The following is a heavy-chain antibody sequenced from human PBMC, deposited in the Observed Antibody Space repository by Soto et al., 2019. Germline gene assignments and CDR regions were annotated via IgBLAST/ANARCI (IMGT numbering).Heavy chain of an antibody. Sequence: GGSLRLSCAASGFTFSDHYMDWVRQAPGKGLEWVGRTRNKANSYTTEYAASVKGRFTISRDDSKNSLYLQMNSLKTEDTAVYYCARSLKYYYDSSGSGGGYYYYGMDVWGQGTTVTVSS. CDR2: TRNKANSYTT. CDR3: ARSLKYYYDSSGSGGGYYYYGMDV. J-gene: IGHJ6*02. V-gene: IGHV3-72*01. D-gene: IGHD3-22*01. CDR1: GFTFSDHY.